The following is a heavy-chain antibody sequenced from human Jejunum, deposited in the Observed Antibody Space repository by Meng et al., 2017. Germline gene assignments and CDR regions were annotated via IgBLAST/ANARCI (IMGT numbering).Heavy chain of an antibody. D-gene: IGHD1-26*01. CDR3: VKEHTFSYRAFDY. V-gene: IGHV3-23*01. J-gene: IGHJ4*02. CDR2: ISSGGGTI. CDR1: GFTFTSYT. Sequence: GESLKISCAASGFTFTSYTMSWVRQAPGKGLEWFSTISSGGGTIYYTDSVRGRFTISRDNSKNTLYLQLTSLGAEDTALYYCVKEHTFSYRAFDYWGQGTLVTVSS.